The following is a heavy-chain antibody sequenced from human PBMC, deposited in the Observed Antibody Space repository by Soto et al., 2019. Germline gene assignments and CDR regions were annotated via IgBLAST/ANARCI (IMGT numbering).Heavy chain of an antibody. J-gene: IGHJ6*02. CDR3: ARAYLGRLPRRADYYYALDV. D-gene: IGHD1-26*01. V-gene: IGHV3-13*05. CDR1: GFTFSTYD. CDR2: IGSAHDP. Sequence: EVQLVESGGGVEQPGGSLRLSCAASGFTFSTYDMHWVRQVPGKGLEWVSAIGSAHDPYYLGSVKGRFSISRENAKNSLYLQMNSLTTGDTAVYYCARAYLGRLPRRADYYYALDVWGHGTTVTVSS.